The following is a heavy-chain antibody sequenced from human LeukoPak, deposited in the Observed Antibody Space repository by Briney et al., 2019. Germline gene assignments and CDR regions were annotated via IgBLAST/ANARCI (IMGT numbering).Heavy chain of an antibody. CDR2: ISYHGNT. V-gene: IGHV4-59*13. Sequence: PSETLSLTCTVSGGSINNYYWTWMRRPPGKGLEWVGYISYHGNTNYSPSLKSRLTMSIDASKNQFSLSLKFVTAADTAVYYCARAGSNGWYGEYWGQGALVTVSS. J-gene: IGHJ4*02. D-gene: IGHD6-19*01. CDR3: ARAGSNGWYGEY. CDR1: GGSINNYY.